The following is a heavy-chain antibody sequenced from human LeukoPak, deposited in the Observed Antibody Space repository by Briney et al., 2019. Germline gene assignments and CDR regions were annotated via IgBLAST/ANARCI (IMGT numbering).Heavy chain of an antibody. Sequence: SVKVSCKASGGTFTSYAISWVRQAPGQGLEWMGGIIPIFGTTDYAQKFQGRVTITADESTATAYMELSSLRSEDTAVYYCARVFPYDSSGYYYGYWGQGTLVTVSS. CDR3: ARVFPYDSSGYYYGY. D-gene: IGHD3-22*01. CDR1: GGTFTSYA. J-gene: IGHJ4*02. V-gene: IGHV1-69*13. CDR2: IIPIFGTT.